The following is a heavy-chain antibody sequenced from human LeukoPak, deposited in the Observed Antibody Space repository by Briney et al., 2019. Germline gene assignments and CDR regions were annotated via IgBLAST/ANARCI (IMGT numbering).Heavy chain of an antibody. Sequence: PSQTLSLTCTVSGGSISSGDYYWSWIRQPPGKGLEWIGYIYYSGSTYYNPSLKSRVTISVDTYKNQFSLKLSSVAAADTAVYYCARAHAPLVGATFDYWGQGTLVTVSS. V-gene: IGHV4-30-4*08. CDR2: IYYSGST. D-gene: IGHD1-26*01. CDR1: GGSISSGDYY. J-gene: IGHJ4*02. CDR3: ARAHAPLVGATFDY.